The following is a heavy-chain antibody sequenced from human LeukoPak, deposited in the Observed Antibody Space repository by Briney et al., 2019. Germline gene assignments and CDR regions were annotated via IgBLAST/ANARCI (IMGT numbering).Heavy chain of an antibody. Sequence: GGSLRLSCAASGFTVSTNYMSWVRQAPGKGLEWVSVIYGGGNTYYADSVKGRFTISRDNSENTVYLQMNSLRADDTAVYYYARGLTTPASLWGQGTLVTVSS. CDR3: ARGLTTPASL. CDR2: IYGGGNT. CDR1: GFTVSTNY. J-gene: IGHJ4*02. D-gene: IGHD3-3*01. V-gene: IGHV3-53*01.